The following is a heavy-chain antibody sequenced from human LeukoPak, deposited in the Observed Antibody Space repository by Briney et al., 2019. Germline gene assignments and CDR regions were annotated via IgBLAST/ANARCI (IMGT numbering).Heavy chain of an antibody. CDR2: IYWDDDE. Sequence: ESGPTLVKPTQTLTLTCTFSGFSLATSGVGVTWIRQPPGKALEWLALIYWDDDERYSPSLKSRLTITKDTSKNQVVLTMINMDPVDTATYYCAHRPGRGIPAAHWGQGTLVTVSS. J-gene: IGHJ4*02. CDR1: GFSLATSGVG. D-gene: IGHD2-21*01. V-gene: IGHV2-5*02. CDR3: AHRPGRGIPAAH.